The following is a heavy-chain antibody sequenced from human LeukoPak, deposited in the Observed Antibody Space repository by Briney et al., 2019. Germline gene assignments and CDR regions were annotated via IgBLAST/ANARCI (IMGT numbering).Heavy chain of an antibody. V-gene: IGHV3-23*01. Sequence: GGSLRLPCAVSGFTVSSYYMIWVRQAPGKGLEWVSGISCRVGGAYYADPVMGRFPFSRDDSRNRLYLQMNTLSAEDTAVYYCAEDREYSYVYDAFDIWGQGTLVTVSS. J-gene: IGHJ3*02. CDR1: GFTVSSYY. CDR3: AEDREYSYVYDAFDI. CDR2: ISCRVGGA. D-gene: IGHD3-16*01.